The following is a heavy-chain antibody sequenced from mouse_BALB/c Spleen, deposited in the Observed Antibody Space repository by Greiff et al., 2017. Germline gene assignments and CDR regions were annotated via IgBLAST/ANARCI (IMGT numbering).Heavy chain of an antibody. V-gene: IGHV1-69*02. CDR1: GYTFTSYW. Sequence: VQLQQPGAELVKPGASVKLSCKASGYTFTSYWMHWVKQRPGQGLEWIGEIDPSDSYTNYNQKFKGKATLTVDKSSSTAYMQLSSLTSEDSAVYYCARDEAWFAYWGQGTLVTVSA. CDR2: IDPSDSYT. J-gene: IGHJ3*01. CDR3: ARDEAWFAY.